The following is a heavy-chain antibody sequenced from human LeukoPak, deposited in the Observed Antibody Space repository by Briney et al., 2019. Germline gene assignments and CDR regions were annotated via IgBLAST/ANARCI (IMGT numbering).Heavy chain of an antibody. CDR2: IWYDGSNK. Sequence: GGSLRLSCAASGFTFSSYGMHWVRQAPGKGLEWVAVIWYDGSNKYYADSVKGRFTISRDNSKNTLYLQMNSLRAEDTAVYYCAKEKARNYYDSSGYGYWGRGTLVTVSS. CDR3: AKEKARNYYDSSGYGY. J-gene: IGHJ4*02. D-gene: IGHD3-22*01. V-gene: IGHV3-33*06. CDR1: GFTFSSYG.